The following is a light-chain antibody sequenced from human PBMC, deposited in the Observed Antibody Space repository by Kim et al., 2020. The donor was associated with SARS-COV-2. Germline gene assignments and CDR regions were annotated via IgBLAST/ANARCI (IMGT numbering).Light chain of an antibody. V-gene: IGLV3-10*01. CDR2: EDS. CDR1: ALPKKY. CDR3: YSTDSSGNHRV. J-gene: IGLJ3*02. Sequence: SYELTQPPSVSVSPGQTARITCSGDALPKKYAYWYQQKSGQAPVLVIYEDSKRPSGLPERFSGSSSGTVATLSISGAQVEDEADYYCYSTDSSGNHRVFGGGTQLTVL.